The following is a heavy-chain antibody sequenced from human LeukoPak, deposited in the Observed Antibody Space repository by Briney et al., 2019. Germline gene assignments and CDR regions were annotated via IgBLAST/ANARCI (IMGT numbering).Heavy chain of an antibody. Sequence: SETLSLTCTVSGGSISSSSYYWGWIRQPPGKGLEWIGSIYYSGSTYYNPSLKSRVTISVDTSRNQFSLKLSSVTAADTAVYYCARHNSGYYRRPYYFDYWGQGTLVTVSS. V-gene: IGHV4-39*01. CDR2: IYYSGST. CDR1: GGSISSSSYY. J-gene: IGHJ4*02. CDR3: ARHNSGYYRRPYYFDY. D-gene: IGHD3-22*01.